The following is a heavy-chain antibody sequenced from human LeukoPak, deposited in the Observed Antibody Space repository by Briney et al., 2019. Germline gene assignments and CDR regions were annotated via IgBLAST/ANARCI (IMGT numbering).Heavy chain of an antibody. CDR2: IYHSGST. J-gene: IGHJ5*02. V-gene: IGHV4-4*02. D-gene: IGHD1-14*01. CDR3: ARDQGPVETGSWFDP. Sequence: SGTLSLTCAVSGGSISSSNWWSWVRQPPGKGLEWIGEIYHSGSTNYNPSLKSRVTISVDKSKNQFSLKLSSVTAADTAVYYCARDQGPVETGSWFDPWGQGTLVTVSS. CDR1: GGSISSSNW.